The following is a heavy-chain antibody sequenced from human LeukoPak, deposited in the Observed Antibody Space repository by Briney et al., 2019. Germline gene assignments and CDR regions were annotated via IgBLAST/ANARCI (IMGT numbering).Heavy chain of an antibody. CDR3: ARDTAYCSSTSCYVGEGHDAFDI. CDR1: GFTFTNYP. Sequence: GGSLRLSCAASGFTFTNYPVHWVRQAPGKGLEWVSYISSSGSTIYYADSVKGRFTISRDNAKNSLYLQMNSLRAEDTAVYYCARDTAYCSSTSCYVGEGHDAFDIWGQGTMVTVSS. CDR2: ISSSGSTI. D-gene: IGHD2-2*01. J-gene: IGHJ3*02. V-gene: IGHV3-48*03.